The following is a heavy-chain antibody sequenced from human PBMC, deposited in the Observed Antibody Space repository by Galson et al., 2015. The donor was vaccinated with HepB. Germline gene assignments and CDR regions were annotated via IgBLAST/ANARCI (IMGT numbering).Heavy chain of an antibody. CDR2: ISSDARNK. V-gene: IGHV3-30*18. Sequence: SLKLSCAASGFTFSTYAMHWVRQAPGKGLEWVAVISSDARNKNYAHCVKGRFTISCDNSKNTLYLQMNSLSAEDTAVYYCAKGFLGGKYHGDCFDYWGQGTLVTGSS. CDR3: AKGFLGGKYHGDCFDY. D-gene: IGHD1-26*01. J-gene: IGHJ4*02. CDR1: GFTFSTYA.